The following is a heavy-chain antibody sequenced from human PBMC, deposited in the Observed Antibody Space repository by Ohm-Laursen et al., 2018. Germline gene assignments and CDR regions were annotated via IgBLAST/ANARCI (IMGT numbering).Heavy chain of an antibody. J-gene: IGHJ4*02. CDR3: ARLRSNTVTTIGLDY. D-gene: IGHD5-18*01. CDR2: IWYAGVNK. V-gene: IGHV3-33*01. CDR1: GFTFGAFG. Sequence: SLRLSCSAFGFTFGAFGMHWVRQAPGKGLEWVAVIWYAGVNKYYLDSVKGRFTVSRDNSENTLFLQMESLRVEDTAVYFCARLRSNTVTTIGLDYWGQGTLVTVSS.